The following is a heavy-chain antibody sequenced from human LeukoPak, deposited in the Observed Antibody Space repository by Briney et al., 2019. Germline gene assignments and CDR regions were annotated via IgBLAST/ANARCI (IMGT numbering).Heavy chain of an antibody. CDR3: AKVAVAGYFDY. V-gene: IGHV3-23*01. Sequence: GGSLRLSCAASGFTFSTYGMTWVRQAQGKGLEWVSGIRGSGYDTYYADSVMGRFTISRDNSKNTLYLQMNSLRVEDTAVYYCAKVAVAGYFDYWGQGTLVTVSS. D-gene: IGHD6-19*01. CDR1: GFTFSTYG. CDR2: IRGSGYDT. J-gene: IGHJ4*02.